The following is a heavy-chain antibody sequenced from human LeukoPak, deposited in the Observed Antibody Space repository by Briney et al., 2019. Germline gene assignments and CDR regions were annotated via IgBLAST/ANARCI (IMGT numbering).Heavy chain of an antibody. Sequence: ASVKVSCKASGYTFSSYAMHAVRQAPRQRLEWMGWINAGNGNTKYSQKCQGRVAITRDTSASTAYMELSSLRSEDTAVYYCARDDGEWELLYYWGQGTLVTVSS. V-gene: IGHV1-3*01. CDR3: ARDDGEWELLYY. D-gene: IGHD1-26*01. CDR1: GYTFSSYA. J-gene: IGHJ4*02. CDR2: INAGNGNT.